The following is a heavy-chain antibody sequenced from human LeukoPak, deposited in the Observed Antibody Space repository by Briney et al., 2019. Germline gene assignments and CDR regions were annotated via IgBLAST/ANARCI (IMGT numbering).Heavy chain of an antibody. V-gene: IGHV3-30-3*01. Sequence: GRSLRLSCAASGFTFSSYAMHWVRQAPGKGLEWVAVISYDGSNKYYADSVKGRFTISRDNSKNTLYLQMNSLRAEDTAVYYCARDPSIQLWLTYFQHWGQGTLVTVSS. CDR1: GFTFSSYA. CDR3: ARDPSIQLWLTYFQH. CDR2: ISYDGSNK. J-gene: IGHJ1*01. D-gene: IGHD5-18*01.